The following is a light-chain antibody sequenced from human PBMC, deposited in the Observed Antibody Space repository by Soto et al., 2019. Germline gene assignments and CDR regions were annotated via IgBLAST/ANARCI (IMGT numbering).Light chain of an antibody. CDR3: FSYAGSSTHLV. J-gene: IGLJ3*02. V-gene: IGLV2-23*02. CDR2: EVS. CDR1: SSDVGSYNL. Sequence: QSALTQPASVSGAPGQAITISCTGTSSDVGSYNLGSWYHQHPGKAPKLMIYEVSKRPSGVSNSFSGCKSGNTASLTIYGLQAADEGDDYYFSYAGSSTHLVFGAGTTLT.